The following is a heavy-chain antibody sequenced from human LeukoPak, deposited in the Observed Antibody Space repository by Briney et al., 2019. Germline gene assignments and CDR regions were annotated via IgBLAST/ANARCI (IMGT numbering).Heavy chain of an antibody. CDR1: GFTFSDYW. Sequence: GGSLRVSCAASGFTFSDYWMQWVSQVPGKGMEWVANINYHGNENYLLDSVKGRFTISRDNAKNSLFLQMNSLRVEDTAVYYCTRGDPDYWGLGTLVTVSS. CDR3: TRGDPDY. J-gene: IGHJ4*02. D-gene: IGHD2-21*02. CDR2: INYHGNEN. V-gene: IGHV3-7*01.